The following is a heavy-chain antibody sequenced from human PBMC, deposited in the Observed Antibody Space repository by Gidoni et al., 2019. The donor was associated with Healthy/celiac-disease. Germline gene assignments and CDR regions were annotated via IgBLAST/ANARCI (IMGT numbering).Heavy chain of an antibody. V-gene: IGHV4-39*01. CDR1: GGSISSSSYY. CDR2: IYYSGST. J-gene: IGHJ3*02. CDR3: ASRVGWGAFDI. Sequence: QLQLQESGPGLVKPSETLSLTYTVSGGSISSSSYYWGWIRQPPGKGLEWSGSIYYSGSTYYNPSLKSRVTISVDTSKNQFSLKLSSVTAADTAVYYCASRVGWGAFDIWGQGTMVTVSS. D-gene: IGHD1-26*01.